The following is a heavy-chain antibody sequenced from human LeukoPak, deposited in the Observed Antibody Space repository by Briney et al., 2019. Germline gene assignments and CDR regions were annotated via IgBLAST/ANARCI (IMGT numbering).Heavy chain of an antibody. CDR1: GGSISSSRYY. CDR3: ARHVVGYNLDY. D-gene: IGHD5-24*01. J-gene: IGHJ4*02. V-gene: IGHV4-39*01. CDR2: IYYNGNT. Sequence: SETLSLTCTVSGGSISSSRYYWGWIRQPPGKGLEWIGTIYYNGNTHLNPSLKSRVTMSVDTSKNQFSLSLTSATAADTAVYYCARHVVGYNLDYWGQGTLVTVSS.